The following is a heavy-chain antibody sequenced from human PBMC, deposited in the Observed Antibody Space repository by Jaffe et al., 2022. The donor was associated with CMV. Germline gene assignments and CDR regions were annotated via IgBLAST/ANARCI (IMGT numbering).Heavy chain of an antibody. V-gene: IGHV1-3*01. CDR2: INAGNGNT. CDR1: GYTFTSYA. D-gene: IGHD6-25*01. Sequence: QVQLVQSGAEVKKPGASVKVSCKASGYTFTSYAMHWVRQAPGQRLEWMGWINAGNGNTKYSQKFQGRVTITRDTSASTAYMELSSLRSEDTAVYYCAREIAASWWFDPWGQGTLVTVSS. CDR3: AREIAASWWFDP. J-gene: IGHJ5*02.